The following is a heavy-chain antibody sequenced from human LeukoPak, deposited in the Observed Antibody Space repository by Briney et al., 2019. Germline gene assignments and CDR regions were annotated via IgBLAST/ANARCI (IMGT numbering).Heavy chain of an antibody. CDR1: GFTFSSYA. Sequence: GGSLRLSCAVSGFTFSSYAMSWVRQAPGKGLEWVSAISGSGDNTYYADSVKGRFTISRDNSKNTLYLQMNSLRAEDTALYYCAKGSYYDSSGTYYFDYWGQGTLVTVSS. J-gene: IGHJ4*02. V-gene: IGHV3-23*01. D-gene: IGHD3-22*01. CDR3: AKGSYYDSSGTYYFDY. CDR2: ISGSGDNT.